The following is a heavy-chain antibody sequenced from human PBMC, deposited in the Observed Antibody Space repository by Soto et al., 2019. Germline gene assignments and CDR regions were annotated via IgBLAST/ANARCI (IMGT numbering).Heavy chain of an antibody. CDR3: ARGWGYFDSSGFPYLYAMDV. CDR1: GFTFSTYW. Sequence: GALRLSCAASGFTFSTYWMSWVRQAPGKGLEWVANIKEDGSEKYYVDSVEGRFTISRDNAKNSLYLQMTSLRAEDTALYYCARGWGYFDSSGFPYLYAMDVWGQGTTVTVSS. J-gene: IGHJ6*02. D-gene: IGHD3-22*01. CDR2: IKEDGSEK. V-gene: IGHV3-7*01.